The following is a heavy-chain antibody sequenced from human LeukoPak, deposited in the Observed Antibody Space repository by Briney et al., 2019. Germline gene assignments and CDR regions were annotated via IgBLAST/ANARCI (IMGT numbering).Heavy chain of an antibody. CDR1: GFTFSSYA. V-gene: IGHV3-23*01. J-gene: IGHJ4*02. CDR2: ISGSGSNI. D-gene: IGHD6-13*01. CDR3: AKKRIAAAGKTDFDY. Sequence: GGSLRLSCAASGFTFSSYAVSWVRQAPGKGLEWVSLISGSGSNIYYADSVKGRFTISRVNSKNTVYLQMNSLRAEDTAVYYCAKKRIAAAGKTDFDYWGQGTLVTVSS.